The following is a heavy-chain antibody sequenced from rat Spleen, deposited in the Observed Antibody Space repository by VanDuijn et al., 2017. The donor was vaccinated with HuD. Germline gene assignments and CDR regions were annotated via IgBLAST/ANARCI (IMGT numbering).Heavy chain of an antibody. Sequence: EVQLVESGGGLVQPGRSMKLSCAASGFTFSHYDMAWVRQTPKKGLEWVAFLSYDGSKTFYRDSVKGRFTISRDNAKSTLFLQMDSLRSEDTATYYCTRLTGGHFDYWGQGVMGTVSS. CDR1: GFTFSHYD. CDR2: LSYDGSKT. D-gene: IGHD5-1*01. J-gene: IGHJ2*01. V-gene: IGHV5-25*01. CDR3: TRLTGGHFDY.